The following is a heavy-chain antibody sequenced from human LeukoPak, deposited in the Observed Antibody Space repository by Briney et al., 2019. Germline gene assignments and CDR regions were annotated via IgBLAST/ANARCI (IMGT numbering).Heavy chain of an antibody. CDR3: ARDRNSNYPNDY. Sequence: LSLTCAVYGGSFSGYYWSWIRQPPGKGLEWVSFISSSSSYIYYADSVKGRFTISRDNAKNSLYLQMNSLRAEDTAVYYCARDRNSNYPNDYWGQGTLVTVSS. CDR2: ISSSSSYI. J-gene: IGHJ4*02. V-gene: IGHV3-11*06. CDR1: GGSFSGYY. D-gene: IGHD4-11*01.